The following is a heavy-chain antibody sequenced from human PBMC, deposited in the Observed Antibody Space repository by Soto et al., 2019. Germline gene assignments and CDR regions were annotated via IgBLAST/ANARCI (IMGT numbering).Heavy chain of an antibody. V-gene: IGHV5-51*01. J-gene: IGHJ4*02. CDR1: GYSFTSYW. CDR3: ARPRASRDGYNSISY. CDR2: IYPGDSDT. Sequence: PGESLKISCKGSGYSFTSYWIGWVRQMPGKGLEWMGIIYPGDSDTRYSPSFQGQVTISADKSISTAYLQWSSLKASDTAMYYCARPRASRDGYNSISYWGQGTLVTVSS. D-gene: IGHD5-12*01.